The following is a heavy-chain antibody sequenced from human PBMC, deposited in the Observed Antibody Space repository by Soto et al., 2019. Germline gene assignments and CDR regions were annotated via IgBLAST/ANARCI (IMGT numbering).Heavy chain of an antibody. CDR2: ISGSGGST. Sequence: EVQLLESGGGLVQPGGSLRLSCAASGFTFSSYAMSWVRQAPGKGLEWVSAISGSGGSTYYADSVKGRFTISRDNSKNTLYPQMNSLRAEDTAVYYCAKGPGFGELLSPGYFDYWGQGTLVTVSS. J-gene: IGHJ4*02. CDR1: GFTFSSYA. D-gene: IGHD3-10*01. CDR3: AKGPGFGELLSPGYFDY. V-gene: IGHV3-23*01.